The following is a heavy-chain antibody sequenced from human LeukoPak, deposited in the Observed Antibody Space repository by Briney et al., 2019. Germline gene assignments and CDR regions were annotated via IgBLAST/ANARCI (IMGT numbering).Heavy chain of an antibody. V-gene: IGHV3-30-3*01. CDR2: ISYDGSNK. D-gene: IGHD1-1*01. CDR1: GFTFSSYA. Sequence: GGSLRLSCAASGFTFSSYAMHWVRQAPGKGLEWEAVISYDGSNKYYADSVKGRFTISRDNSKNTLYLQMNSLRAEDTAVYYCARGIGNYFDYWGQGTLVTVSS. J-gene: IGHJ4*02. CDR3: ARGIGNYFDY.